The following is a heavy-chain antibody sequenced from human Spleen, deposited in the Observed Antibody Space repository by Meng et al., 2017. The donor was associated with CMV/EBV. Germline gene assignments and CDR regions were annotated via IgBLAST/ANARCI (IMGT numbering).Heavy chain of an antibody. CDR3: AKDFLGAPHDP. J-gene: IGHJ5*02. CDR1: GFTFNAYF. CDR2: ISFDENKK. Sequence: GESLKISCAASGFTFNAYFMHWVRHAPGKGLEWVAVISFDENKKYYADSVKGRFTISRDNSKNTLFLQMNSLRAEDTAVYYCAKDFLGAPHDPWGQGTLVTVSS. V-gene: IGHV3-30-3*01. D-gene: IGHD3-3*01.